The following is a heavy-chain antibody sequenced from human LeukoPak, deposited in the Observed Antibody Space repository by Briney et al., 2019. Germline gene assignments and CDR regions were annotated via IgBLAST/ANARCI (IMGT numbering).Heavy chain of an antibody. CDR2: IIPIFGAA. J-gene: IGHJ4*02. CDR3: ARARAWELPYYFDY. Sequence: ASVKVSCKASGGTFSSYVISWVRQAPGQGLEWMGGIIPIFGAANYAQKFQGRVTITTDESTSTAYMELSSLRSEDTAVYYCARARAWELPYYFDYWGQGTLVTVSS. D-gene: IGHD1-26*01. CDR1: GGTFSSYV. V-gene: IGHV1-69*05.